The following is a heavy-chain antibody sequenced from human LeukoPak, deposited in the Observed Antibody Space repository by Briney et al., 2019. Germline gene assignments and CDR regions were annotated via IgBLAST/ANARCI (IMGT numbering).Heavy chain of an antibody. D-gene: IGHD1-26*01. J-gene: IGHJ5*02. V-gene: IGHV4-34*01. CDR3: ARLTGVVGATRGWFDP. CDR2: INHSGST. CDR1: GGSFSDYY. Sequence: PSDTLSLTCAVSGGSFSDYYWSWIRQPPGKGLEWIAEINHSGSTNYNPSLKSRVTISVDTSKNQFSLKLSSVTAADTAVYYCARLTGVVGATRGWFDPWGQGTLVTVSS.